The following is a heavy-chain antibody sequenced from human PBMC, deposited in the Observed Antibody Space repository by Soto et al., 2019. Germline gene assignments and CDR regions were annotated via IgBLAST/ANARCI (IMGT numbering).Heavy chain of an antibody. CDR3: ARGPEQWPLDY. V-gene: IGHV4-59*02. J-gene: IGHJ4*02. D-gene: IGHD6-19*01. CDR1: GGSVSSYY. CDR2: IYYSGST. Sequence: SETLSLTCTVSGGSVSSYYWSWIRQPPGKGLEWIGDIYYSGSTNYNPSLKSRVTISVDTSKNQFSLKLTSVTAADTAVYYCARGPEQWPLDYWGQGALGTVSS.